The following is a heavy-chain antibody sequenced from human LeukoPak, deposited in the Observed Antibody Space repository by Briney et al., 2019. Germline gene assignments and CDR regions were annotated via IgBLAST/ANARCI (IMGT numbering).Heavy chain of an antibody. CDR2: IYYSGST. J-gene: IGHJ4*02. D-gene: IGHD1-1*01. V-gene: IGHV4-30-4*01. CDR3: ARDPSTGNRITAPLRDY. CDR1: GGSISSGGYY. Sequence: SETLSLTCTVSGGSISSGGYYWSWIRQPPGKGLEWIGHIYYSGSTYYNPSLKSRVTISVDTSKNQFSLKLSSVTAADTAVYYCARDPSTGNRITAPLRDYWGQGTLVTVSS.